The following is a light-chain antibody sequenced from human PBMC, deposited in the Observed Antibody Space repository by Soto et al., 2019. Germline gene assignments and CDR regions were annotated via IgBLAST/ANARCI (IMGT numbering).Light chain of an antibody. Sequence: QSVLTQPPSASGSPGQSVTISCTGTNNDIGVYDFVSWYQHHPGKAPRLIIYEVVQRPSGVPDRFSGSKSGNTASLTVSGLQAADEADYFCKSYAGSNNYVFGSGTKLTVL. CDR3: KSYAGSNNYV. CDR2: EVV. CDR1: NNDIGVYDF. J-gene: IGLJ1*01. V-gene: IGLV2-8*01.